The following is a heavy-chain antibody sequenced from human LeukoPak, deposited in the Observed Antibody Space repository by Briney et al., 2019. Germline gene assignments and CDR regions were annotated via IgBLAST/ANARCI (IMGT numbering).Heavy chain of an antibody. V-gene: IGHV3-30*04. D-gene: IGHD3-3*01. CDR2: LSYDGSNK. J-gene: IGHJ4*02. CDR1: GFTFSSYA. Sequence: GGSLRLSCAASGFTFSSYAMHWVRPAPGKGLVWVAVLSYDGSNKYYTDSVKGRFTISRDNSKNTLYLQMNRLRAEDTAVYDCARGGPDYDVWSGYYNYFDYWGQGTLVTVSS. CDR3: ARGGPDYDVWSGYYNYFDY.